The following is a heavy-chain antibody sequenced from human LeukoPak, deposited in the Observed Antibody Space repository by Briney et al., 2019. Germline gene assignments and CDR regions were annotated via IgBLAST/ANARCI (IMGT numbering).Heavy chain of an antibody. CDR2: ISSSSSTI. Sequence: GGSLRLPCAASGFTFSSYSMNWVRQAPGKGLEWVSYISSSSSTIYYADSVKGRFTISRDNAKNSLYLQMNSLRAEDTAVYYCARDPHAYSSSAIYDYWGQGTLVTVSS. J-gene: IGHJ4*02. V-gene: IGHV3-48*01. CDR1: GFTFSSYS. D-gene: IGHD6-6*01. CDR3: ARDPHAYSSSAIYDY.